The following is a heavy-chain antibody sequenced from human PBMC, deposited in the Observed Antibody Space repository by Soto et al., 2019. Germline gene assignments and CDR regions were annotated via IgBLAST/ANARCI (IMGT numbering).Heavy chain of an antibody. CDR1: GGIFSTYA. Sequence: QVQLVQSGAEVKKPGSSVKVSCKASGGIFSTYAISRLRQAPGQGLEWMGGIIPIFGTPNYAQRFQGRVTITADESTTTSYMELSRLKSEDTAVYYCARDRDDYGSGNYYNRIDFWGQGTRVTVSS. D-gene: IGHD3-10*01. CDR2: IIPIFGTP. V-gene: IGHV1-69*01. J-gene: IGHJ4*02. CDR3: ARDRDDYGSGNYYNRIDF.